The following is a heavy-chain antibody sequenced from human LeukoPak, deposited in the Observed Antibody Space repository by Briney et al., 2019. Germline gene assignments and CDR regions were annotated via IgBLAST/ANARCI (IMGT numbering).Heavy chain of an antibody. CDR3: AKEYSSSLDY. CDR2: ISGNGGST. D-gene: IGHD6-13*01. CDR1: GFAFSTYG. J-gene: IGHJ4*02. Sequence: PGGSPRLSCAASGFAFSTYGMSWVRQAPGKGLEWVSTISGNGGSTYYADSVKGRFTISRDNSKNTLYLQMNSLRGEDTAVYYCAKEYSSSLDYWGQGTLVTVSS. V-gene: IGHV3-23*01.